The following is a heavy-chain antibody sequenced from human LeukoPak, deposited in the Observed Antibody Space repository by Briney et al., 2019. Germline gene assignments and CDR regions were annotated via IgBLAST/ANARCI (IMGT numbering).Heavy chain of an antibody. Sequence: GASVKVSCKASGYTFTSYYMHWVRQAPGQGLEWMGIINSSGGSTSYAQKFQGRVTMTRDTSTSTVYMELSSLRSEDTAVYYCARALQRAGGDYVSVLDYWGQGTLVTVSS. D-gene: IGHD4-17*01. CDR2: INSSGGST. CDR1: GYTFTSYY. V-gene: IGHV1-46*01. J-gene: IGHJ4*02. CDR3: ARALQRAGGDYVSVLDY.